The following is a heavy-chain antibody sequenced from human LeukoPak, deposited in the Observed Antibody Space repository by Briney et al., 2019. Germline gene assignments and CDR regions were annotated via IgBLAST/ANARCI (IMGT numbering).Heavy chain of an antibody. D-gene: IGHD5-24*01. CDR2: INPSGGST. CDR3: ARDRGGYEGYYFDY. Sequence: ASVKVSCKASGYTFTSYYMNWVRRAPGQGLEWMGMINPSGGSTSYAQKFQGRVTMTRDTSTSTVYMELSSLRSEDTAVYYCARDRGGYEGYYFDYWGQGTLVTVSS. V-gene: IGHV1-46*01. J-gene: IGHJ4*02. CDR1: GYTFTSYY.